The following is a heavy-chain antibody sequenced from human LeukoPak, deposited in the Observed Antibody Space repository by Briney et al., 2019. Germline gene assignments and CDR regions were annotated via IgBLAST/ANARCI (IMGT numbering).Heavy chain of an antibody. CDR2: ISGSGGST. V-gene: IGHV3-23*01. CDR3: ATANDY. CDR1: GFTLCNYA. Sequence: GGGPRPSLAAPGFTLCNYALSVVRQAPGKGLEWVSAISGSGGSTYYADSVKGRFTISRDNSKNTLYLQMNSLRAEDTAVYYCATANDYWGQGTLVTVSS. J-gene: IGHJ4*02.